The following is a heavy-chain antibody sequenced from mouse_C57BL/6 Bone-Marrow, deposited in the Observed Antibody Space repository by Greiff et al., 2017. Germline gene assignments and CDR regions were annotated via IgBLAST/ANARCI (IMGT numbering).Heavy chain of an antibody. J-gene: IGHJ4*01. CDR2: IDPANGNT. D-gene: IGHD4-1*01. CDR3: ASEVSVNGDEGYAMDY. V-gene: IGHV14-3*01. CDR1: GFNIKNTY. Sequence: VQLQQSVAELVRPGASVKLSCTASGFNIKNTYMHWVKQRPEQGLEWIGRIDPANGNTKYAPKFQGKATITADTSSNTAYLQLSSLTSEDTAIYYCASEVSVNGDEGYAMDYWGQGTSVTVSS.